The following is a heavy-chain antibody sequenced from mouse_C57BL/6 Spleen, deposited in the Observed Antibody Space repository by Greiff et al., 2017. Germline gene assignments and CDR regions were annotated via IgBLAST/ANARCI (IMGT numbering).Heavy chain of an antibody. CDR2: INPNNGGT. J-gene: IGHJ4*01. V-gene: IGHV1-26*01. CDR1: GYTFTDYY. CDR3: ARAYYSNDGDYAMDY. D-gene: IGHD2-5*01. Sequence: VQLQQSGPELVKPGASVKISCKASGYTFTDYYMNWVKQSHGKSLEWIGDINPNNGGTSYNQKFKGKATLTVDKSSSTAYMERRSLTSEDSAVYYCARAYYSNDGDYAMDYWGQGTSVTVSS.